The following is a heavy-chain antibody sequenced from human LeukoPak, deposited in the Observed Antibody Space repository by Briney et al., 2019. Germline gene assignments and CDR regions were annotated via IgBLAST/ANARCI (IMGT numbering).Heavy chain of an antibody. Sequence: SETLSLTCTVFGGSISSYYWSWIRQPPGKGLEWIGYIYYSGSTNYNPSLKSRVTISVDTSKNQFSLKLSSVTAADTAVYYCARGVAAAGDDYWGQGTLVTVSS. D-gene: IGHD6-13*01. CDR3: ARGVAAAGDDY. CDR2: IYYSGST. CDR1: GGSISSYY. V-gene: IGHV4-59*01. J-gene: IGHJ4*02.